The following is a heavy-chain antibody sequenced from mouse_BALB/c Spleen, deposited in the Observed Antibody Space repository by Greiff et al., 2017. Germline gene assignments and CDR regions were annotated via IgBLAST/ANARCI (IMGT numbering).Heavy chain of an antibody. D-gene: IGHD1-2*01. V-gene: IGHV1-87*01. J-gene: IGHJ2*01. CDR3: ARESYYGYPFDY. CDR1: GYTFTSYW. CDR2: IYPGDGDT. Sequence: QVQLQQSGAELARPGASVKLSCKASGYTFTSYWMQWVKQRPGQGLEWIGAIYPGDGDTRYTQKFKGKATLTADKSSSTAYMQLSSLASEDSAVYYCARESYYGYPFDYWGQGTTLTVSS.